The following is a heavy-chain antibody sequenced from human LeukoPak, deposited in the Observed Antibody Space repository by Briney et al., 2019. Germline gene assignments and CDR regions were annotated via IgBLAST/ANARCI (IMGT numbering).Heavy chain of an antibody. J-gene: IGHJ3*02. CDR3: ARVGSGRRVNDAFDI. V-gene: IGHV3-7*01. CDR1: RFTFSSYW. D-gene: IGHD3-10*01. CDR2: IKQDGSEK. Sequence: GGSLRLSCAASRFTFSSYWMSWVRQAPGKGLEWVANIKQDGSEKYYVDSVKGRFTISRDNAKNSLYLQMNSLRAEDTAVYYCARVGSGRRVNDAFDIWGPGTMVTVSS.